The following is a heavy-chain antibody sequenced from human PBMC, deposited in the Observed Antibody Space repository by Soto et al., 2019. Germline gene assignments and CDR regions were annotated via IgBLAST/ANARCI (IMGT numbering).Heavy chain of an antibody. V-gene: IGHV4-39*01. Sequence: LSLTCTVSGGSINSNNYYWAWIRQPPGKGLAWIASIYYDGSTYYNPSLKSRVTISIDTSKNQFSLRLRSVTAADTAIYYCAKVVVAATRHTDFDSWGQGTLVTVSS. D-gene: IGHD2-15*01. CDR1: GGSINSNNYY. CDR3: AKVVVAATRHTDFDS. CDR2: IYYDGST. J-gene: IGHJ4*02.